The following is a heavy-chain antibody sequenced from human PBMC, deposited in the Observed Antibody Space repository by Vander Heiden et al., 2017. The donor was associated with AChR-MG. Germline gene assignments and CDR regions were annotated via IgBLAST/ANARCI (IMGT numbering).Heavy chain of an antibody. D-gene: IGHD3-3*01. CDR1: GGTFSSYA. CDR3: ARGGSIFGVVASGPTPDYYYMDV. Sequence: QVQLVQSGAEVKKPGSSVKVSCKASGGTFSSYAISWVRQAPGQGLEWMGAIIPIFGTANYAQKFQGRVTITADESTSTAYMELSSLRSEDTAVYYCARGGSIFGVVASGPTPDYYYMDVWGKGTTVTVSS. J-gene: IGHJ6*03. V-gene: IGHV1-69*01. CDR2: IIPIFGTA.